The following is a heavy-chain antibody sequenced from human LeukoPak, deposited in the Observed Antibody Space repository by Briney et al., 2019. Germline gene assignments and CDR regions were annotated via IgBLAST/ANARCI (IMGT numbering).Heavy chain of an antibody. D-gene: IGHD1-26*01. CDR3: ARDRVVGADLYYFDY. CDR1: GFTVSSNY. CDR2: IYSGGST. Sequence: GGSLRLSCAASGFTVSSNYMSWVRQAPGKGLEWVSVIYSGGSTYYADSVKGRFTISRDNSKNTLYLQMNRLRAEDTAVYYCARDRVVGADLYYFDYWGQGTLVTVSS. J-gene: IGHJ4*02. V-gene: IGHV3-66*01.